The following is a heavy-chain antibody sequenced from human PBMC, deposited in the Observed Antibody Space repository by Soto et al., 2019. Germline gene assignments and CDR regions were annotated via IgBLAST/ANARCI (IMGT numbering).Heavy chain of an antibody. CDR2: INHSGST. J-gene: IGHJ1*01. V-gene: IGHV4-34*01. Sequence: SETLSLTCAVYGGSFSGYYWSWIRQPPGKGLEWIGEINHSGSTNYNPSLKSRVTISVDTSKNQFSLKLSSVTAADTAVYYCARVVVVVAANSRYFQHWGQGTLVTVSS. D-gene: IGHD2-15*01. CDR3: ARVVVVVAANSRYFQH. CDR1: GGSFSGYY.